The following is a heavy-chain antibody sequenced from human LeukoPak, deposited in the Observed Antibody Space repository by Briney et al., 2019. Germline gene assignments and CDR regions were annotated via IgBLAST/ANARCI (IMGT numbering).Heavy chain of an antibody. V-gene: IGHV3-30*01. CDR3: ARGSYSYYYMDV. Sequence: GGSLRLSCAASGFTFSSYAMHWVRQAPGKGLEWVAVISYDGSNKYYADSVKGRFTISRDNSKNTLYLQMNSLRAEDTAVYYCARGSYSYYYMDVWGKGTTVTVSS. CDR2: ISYDGSNK. CDR1: GFTFSSYA. J-gene: IGHJ6*03.